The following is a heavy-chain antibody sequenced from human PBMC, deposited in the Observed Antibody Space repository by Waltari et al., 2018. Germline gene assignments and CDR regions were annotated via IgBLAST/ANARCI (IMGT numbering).Heavy chain of an antibody. Sequence: QVQLVQSGAEVKKPGASVKVSCKASGYTFTSYDINWVRQATGQGLGWMGWMNPNSGNTGYAQKFQGRVTMTRNTSISTAYMELSSLRSEDTAVYYCARGVAYDFWSGYYSRWYFDLWGRGTLVTVSS. CDR2: MNPNSGNT. J-gene: IGHJ2*01. CDR3: ARGVAYDFWSGYYSRWYFDL. CDR1: GYTFTSYD. V-gene: IGHV1-8*01. D-gene: IGHD3-3*01.